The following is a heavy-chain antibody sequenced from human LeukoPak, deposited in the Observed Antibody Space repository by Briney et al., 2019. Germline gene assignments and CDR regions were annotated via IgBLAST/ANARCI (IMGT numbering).Heavy chain of an antibody. Sequence: GGSLRLSCAASGFTLSSHSMNWVRQAPGKGLEWVSYISTSSSKIYYADSVKGRFTISRDNAKNSLYLQMNSLKDEDTAVYYCAKSATRTVTHIDYWGQGTLVIVSS. J-gene: IGHJ4*02. D-gene: IGHD4-17*01. V-gene: IGHV3-48*02. CDR3: AKSATRTVTHIDY. CDR1: GFTLSSHS. CDR2: ISTSSSKI.